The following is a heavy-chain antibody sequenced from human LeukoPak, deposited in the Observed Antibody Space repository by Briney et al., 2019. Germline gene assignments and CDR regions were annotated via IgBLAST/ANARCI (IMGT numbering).Heavy chain of an antibody. V-gene: IGHV4-30-4*08. Sequence: SQTLSLTCTVSGGPISSGDYYWSWIRQPPGKGLEWIGYIYYSGSTYYNPSLKSRVTISVDTSKNQFSLKLSSVTAADTAVYYCARDTMTGCSSTSCTTTWGQGTLVTVSS. D-gene: IGHD2-2*01. CDR1: GGPISSGDYY. CDR3: ARDTMTGCSSTSCTTT. CDR2: IYYSGST. J-gene: IGHJ5*02.